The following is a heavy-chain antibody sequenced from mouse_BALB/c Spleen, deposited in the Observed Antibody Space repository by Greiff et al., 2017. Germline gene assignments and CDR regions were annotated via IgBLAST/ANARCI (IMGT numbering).Heavy chain of an antibody. Sequence: DVKVVESGPGLVKPSQSLSLTCTVTGFSITSDYAWYWIRQLPGNKLEWMSYISYSGSTSYNPSLKSRISITRDTSKNQFFLQLNSVTTEDTATYYGAIGYGSGYKCFDVWGAGTPVTVSA. V-gene: IGHV3-2*02. J-gene: IGHJ1*01. D-gene: IGHD1-1*01. CDR2: ISYSGST. CDR1: GFSITSDYA. CDR3: AIGYGSGYKCFDV.